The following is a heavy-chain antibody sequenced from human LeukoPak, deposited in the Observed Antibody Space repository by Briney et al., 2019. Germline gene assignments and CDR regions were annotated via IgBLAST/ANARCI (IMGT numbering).Heavy chain of an antibody. CDR2: INERGTT. CDR3: ARDLDYYDSTWFDP. CDR1: GGSFSDYD. Sequence: ASETLSLTCAVYGGSFSDYDWSWSRQAPGKGLQWIGEINERGTTHSDPSLKRGVTMSIDTSKSQFSLKLISVTAADPAVYYCARDLDYYDSTWFDPWGQGTLVTVSS. J-gene: IGHJ5*02. D-gene: IGHD3-22*01. V-gene: IGHV4-34*01.